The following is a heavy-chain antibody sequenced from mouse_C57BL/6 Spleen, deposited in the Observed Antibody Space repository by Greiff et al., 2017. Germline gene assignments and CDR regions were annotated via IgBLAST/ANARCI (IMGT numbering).Heavy chain of an antibody. CDR3: ARYYGNIYAMDY. V-gene: IGHV1-52*01. CDR1: GYTFTSYW. CDR2: IDPSDSET. J-gene: IGHJ4*01. D-gene: IGHD2-1*01. Sequence: QVQLQQPGAELVRPGSSVKLSCKASGYTFTSYWMHWVKQRPIQGLEWIGNIDPSDSETHYNQKFKDKATLTVDKSSSTAYMQLSSLTSEDSAVYYCARYYGNIYAMDYWGQGTSVTVSS.